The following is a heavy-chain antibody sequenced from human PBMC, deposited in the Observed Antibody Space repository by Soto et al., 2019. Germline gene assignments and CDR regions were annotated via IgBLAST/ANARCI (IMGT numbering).Heavy chain of an antibody. CDR3: TRHVGTAMAYYGMDV. D-gene: IGHD5-18*01. V-gene: IGHV3-73*01. J-gene: IGHJ6*02. CDR1: GFTFSGSA. CDR2: IRSKANSYAT. Sequence: GGSLRLSCAASGFTFSGSAMHWVRQASGKGLEWVGRIRSKANSYATAYAASVKGRFTISRDDSKNTAYLQMNSLKTEDTAVYYCTRHVGTAMAYYGMDVWGQGTTVTVSS.